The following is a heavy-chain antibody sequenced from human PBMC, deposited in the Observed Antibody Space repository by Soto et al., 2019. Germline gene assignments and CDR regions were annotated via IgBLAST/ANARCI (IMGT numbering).Heavy chain of an antibody. CDR2: ISYDGSNK. D-gene: IGHD5-18*01. J-gene: IGHJ4*02. CDR1: GFTFSSYG. V-gene: IGHV3-30*18. CDR3: AKDKGYSYGYGLFDY. Sequence: QVQLVESGGGVVQPGRSLRLSCAASGFTFSSYGMHWVRQAPGKGLEWVAVISYDGSNKYYADSVKGRFTISRDNSKNTLYLQMNSLRAEDTAVYYCAKDKGYSYGYGLFDYWGQGTLVTVSS.